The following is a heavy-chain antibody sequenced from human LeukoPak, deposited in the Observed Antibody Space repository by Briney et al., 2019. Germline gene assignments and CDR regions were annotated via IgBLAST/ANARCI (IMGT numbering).Heavy chain of an antibody. Sequence: GGSLRLSCAASGFTFDDYGMSWVRQAPGKGLEWVANIKQDGSGKYYVDSVKGRFTISRDNAKNSLYLQMNSLRAEDTAVYYCARGGSRYSSSSDFDYWGQGTLVTVSS. J-gene: IGHJ4*02. CDR2: IKQDGSGK. CDR3: ARGGSRYSSSSDFDY. V-gene: IGHV3-7*01. D-gene: IGHD6-6*01. CDR1: GFTFDDYG.